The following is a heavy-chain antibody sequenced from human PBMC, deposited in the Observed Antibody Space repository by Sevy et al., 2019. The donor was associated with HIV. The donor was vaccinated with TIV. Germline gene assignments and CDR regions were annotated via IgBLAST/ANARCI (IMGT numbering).Heavy chain of an antibody. CDR1: GYTFTGYY. J-gene: IGHJ3*02. V-gene: IGHV1-2*02. CDR3: ARLRSTMIVVVMDDAFDI. D-gene: IGHD3-22*01. CDR2: INPNSGGT. Sequence: ASVKVSCKASGYTFTGYYMHWVRQAPGQGLEWMGWINPNSGGTNYAQKFQGRVTMTRDTSISTAYMELSRLRSDDTAVYYCARLRSTMIVVVMDDAFDIWGQGTMVTVSS.